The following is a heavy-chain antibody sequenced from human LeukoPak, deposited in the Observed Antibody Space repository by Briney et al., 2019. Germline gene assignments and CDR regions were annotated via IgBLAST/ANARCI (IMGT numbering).Heavy chain of an antibody. CDR1: GYTFTGYY. V-gene: IGHV1-2*02. D-gene: IGHD6-6*01. J-gene: IGHJ3*02. CDR3: ARDRNSGSSLYI. CDR2: IYPYSGDT. Sequence: ASVTVSCKASGYTFTGYYIHWVRQAPGQGLEWMGWIYPYSGDTNYAQNFQGRVTMTRDTSISTAYMELSSLKSDDTGVYYCARDRNSGSSLYIWGQGTMLTVSS.